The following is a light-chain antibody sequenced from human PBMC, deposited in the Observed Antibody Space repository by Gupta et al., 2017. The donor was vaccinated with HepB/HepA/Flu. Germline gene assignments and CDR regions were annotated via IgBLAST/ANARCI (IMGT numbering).Light chain of an antibody. Sequence: DIQMTQSPSSLSASLGDRVTITCQASQSITTFLVWYQQKPGKAPKLLIYDASSLQSGVPSRFSGSGSGTDFTLTISRLQPEDFATYYCQQTYSTPITFGQGTRLESK. CDR2: DAS. V-gene: IGKV1-39*01. CDR3: QQTYSTPIT. J-gene: IGKJ5*01. CDR1: QSITTF.